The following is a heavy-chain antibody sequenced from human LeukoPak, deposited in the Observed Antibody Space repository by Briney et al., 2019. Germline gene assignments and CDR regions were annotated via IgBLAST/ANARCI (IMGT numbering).Heavy chain of an antibody. CDR2: ISGSGGST. CDR3: AKGGTEGYDILTGLDY. V-gene: IGHV3-23*01. CDR1: GFTFSSYA. J-gene: IGHJ4*02. D-gene: IGHD3-9*01. Sequence: PGGSLRLFCAASGFTFSSYAMSWVRQAPGKGLEWVSAISGSGGSTYYADSVKGRFTISRDNSKNTLYLQMNSLRAEDTAVYYCAKGGTEGYDILTGLDYWGQGTLVTVSS.